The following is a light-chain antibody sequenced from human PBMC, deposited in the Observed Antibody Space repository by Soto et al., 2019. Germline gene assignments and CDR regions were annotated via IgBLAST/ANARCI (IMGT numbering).Light chain of an antibody. J-gene: IGKJ2*01. CDR1: QRLLHRNGNTF. Sequence: EIVMTQSPPSLTVTPGEPASISCRSSQRLLHRNGNTFLDWYLQRPGQSPQLLIYLGSYRASGVPDRVSGSEAGTDFTLKISRVEAEDVGTYYCMQALETPYTFGQGTKVDIK. V-gene: IGKV2-28*01. CDR3: MQALETPYT. CDR2: LGS.